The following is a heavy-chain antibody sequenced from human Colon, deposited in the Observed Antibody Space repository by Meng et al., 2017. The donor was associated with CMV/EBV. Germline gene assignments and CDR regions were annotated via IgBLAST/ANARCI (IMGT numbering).Heavy chain of an antibody. CDR2: ISAYNGNT. Sequence: ASGYPITSYSFTWVRQAPGQGLEWLGWISAYNGNTDYAQIVQGRVTMTTDPSTTTAYMELTDLRSDDTAVYYCARLNGGNSGDWFDPWGQGTLVTVSS. V-gene: IGHV1-18*04. D-gene: IGHD4-23*01. J-gene: IGHJ5*02. CDR3: ARLNGGNSGDWFDP. CDR1: GYPITSYS.